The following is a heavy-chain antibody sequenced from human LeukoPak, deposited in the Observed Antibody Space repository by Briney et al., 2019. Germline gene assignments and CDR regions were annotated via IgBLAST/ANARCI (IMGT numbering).Heavy chain of an antibody. J-gene: IGHJ3*02. D-gene: IGHD4-23*01. Sequence: SEALSLTCTVSGGSISSYYWSWIRQPPGKGLEWIGYIYYSGSTNYNPSLKSRVTISVDTSKNQFSLKLSSVTAADTAVYYCARDPSYGGDAFDIWGQGTMVTVSS. CDR3: ARDPSYGGDAFDI. CDR1: GGSISSYY. V-gene: IGHV4-59*01. CDR2: IYYSGST.